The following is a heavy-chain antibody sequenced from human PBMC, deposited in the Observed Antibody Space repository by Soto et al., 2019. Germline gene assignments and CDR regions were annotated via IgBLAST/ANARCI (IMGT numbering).Heavy chain of an antibody. CDR3: ARDPLAYSSSHFFDQ. V-gene: IGHV4-61*01. Sequence: SETLSLTCSVSGASVSSGSHYWCWIRQSPGKGLEWIGFIYYSGSTNYNPSLKSRVTISVDTSKNQFSLKVSSVTAADTAVYFCARDPLAYSSSHFFDQWGQGNLVTVSS. D-gene: IGHD6-6*01. J-gene: IGHJ4*02. CDR2: IYYSGST. CDR1: GASVSSGSHY.